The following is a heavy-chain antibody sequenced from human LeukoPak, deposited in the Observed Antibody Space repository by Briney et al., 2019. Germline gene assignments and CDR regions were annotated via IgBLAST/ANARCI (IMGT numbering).Heavy chain of an antibody. CDR2: INHSGST. D-gene: IGHD3-10*01. CDR3: ARGHPRGRKYYYGSGSEGAVGFDH. Sequence: SETLSLTCAVYGGSFSGYYWSWIRQPPGKGLEWIGEINHSGSTNYNPSLKSRVTISVDTSKNQFSLKLSSVTAADTAVYYCARGHPRGRKYYYGSGSEGAVGFDHWGQGTLVTVSS. V-gene: IGHV4-34*01. J-gene: IGHJ4*02. CDR1: GGSFSGYY.